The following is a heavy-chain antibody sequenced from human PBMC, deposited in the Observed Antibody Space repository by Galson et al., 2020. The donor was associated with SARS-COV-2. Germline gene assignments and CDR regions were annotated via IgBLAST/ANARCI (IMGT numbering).Heavy chain of an antibody. J-gene: IGHJ2*01. D-gene: IGHD3-22*01. CDR3: ARQGVNMIVLVTVPGWYFDL. CDR1: GYSVSTTNY. V-gene: IGHV4-38-2*02. Sequence: SETLSLTCTVSGYSVSTTNYWGWFRQPPGRGLEWIGRVYPSCPTYYNPSLKSRVSISVDTSKNQFSLRLDSVTAADTALYYCARQGVNMIVLVTVPGWYFDLWGRGTLVTVSS. CDR2: VYPSCPT.